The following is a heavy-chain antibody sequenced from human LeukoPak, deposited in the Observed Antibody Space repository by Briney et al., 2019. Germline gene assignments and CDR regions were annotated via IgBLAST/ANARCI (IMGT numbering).Heavy chain of an antibody. V-gene: IGHV4-4*07. CDR2: IYTSGGT. Sequence: SGTLSLTCTVSGGSLSSYYWSWSRHPAGGGREWIGRIYTSGGTNYTPSLKSRVTISVDKSKNQFSPKLSSVTAVDTAVYYCARVRDGWYEDYWGQGTLVTVSS. CDR3: ARVRDGWYEDY. J-gene: IGHJ4*02. D-gene: IGHD6-19*01. CDR1: GGSLSSYY.